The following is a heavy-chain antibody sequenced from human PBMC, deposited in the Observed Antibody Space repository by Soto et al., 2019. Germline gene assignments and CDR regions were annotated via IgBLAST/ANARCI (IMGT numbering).Heavy chain of an antibody. V-gene: IGHV1-69*06. J-gene: IGHJ6*02. CDR3: ARVSGVAALQRHDDYYYGKDV. CDR1: GGTFSSYA. D-gene: IGHD6-6*01. Sequence: SVKVSCKASGGTFSSYAISWVRQAPGQGLEWMGGIIPIFGTANYAQKFQGRVTITADKSTSTAYMELSSLRSEDTAVYYCARVSGVAALQRHDDYYYGKDVWGQGTTVTVSS. CDR2: IIPIFGTA.